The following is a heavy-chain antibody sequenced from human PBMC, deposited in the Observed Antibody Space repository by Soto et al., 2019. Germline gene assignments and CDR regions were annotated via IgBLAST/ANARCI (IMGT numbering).Heavy chain of an antibody. CDR3: ARLRLPRGYYLDY. V-gene: IGHV4-39*01. CDR1: GGSISSTSYY. J-gene: IGHJ4*02. D-gene: IGHD3-22*01. CDR2: VYYTGTT. Sequence: QLRLQESGPGLVKPSESLSLTCTVSGGSISSTSYYWGWIRQPPGKGLEWIASVYYTGTTDYNPSLKSRVTVSVDTSTNQFALQLTSVTAADTAVYYCARLRLPRGYYLDYWGQGTLVTVSS.